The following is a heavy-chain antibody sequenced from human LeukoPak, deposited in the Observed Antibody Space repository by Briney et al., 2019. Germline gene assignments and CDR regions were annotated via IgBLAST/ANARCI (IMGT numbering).Heavy chain of an antibody. CDR3: ARGSTIFGVVIMGNY. CDR1: GFTVSSNY. D-gene: IGHD3-3*01. J-gene: IGHJ4*02. CDR2: IYSGGST. Sequence: GGSLRLSCAASGFTVSSNYMNWVRQAPGKGLEWVSVIYSGGSTYYADSVKGRFTISRDNSKNTLNLQMNSLRAEDTAVYYCARGSTIFGVVIMGNYWGQGTLVTVSS. V-gene: IGHV3-53*01.